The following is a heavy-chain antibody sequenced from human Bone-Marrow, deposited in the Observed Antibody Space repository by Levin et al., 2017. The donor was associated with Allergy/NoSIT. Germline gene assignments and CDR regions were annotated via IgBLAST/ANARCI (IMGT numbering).Heavy chain of an antibody. J-gene: IGHJ5*02. D-gene: IGHD6-13*01. V-gene: IGHV3-33*01. CDR3: ARDRYSSSWLGWFDP. Sequence: PGGSLRLSCAASGFTFSSYGMHWVRQAPGKGLEWVAVIWYDGSNKYYADSVKGRFTISRDNSKNTLYLQMNSLRAEDTAVYYCARDRYSSSWLGWFDPWGQGTLVTVSS. CDR1: GFTFSSYG. CDR2: IWYDGSNK.